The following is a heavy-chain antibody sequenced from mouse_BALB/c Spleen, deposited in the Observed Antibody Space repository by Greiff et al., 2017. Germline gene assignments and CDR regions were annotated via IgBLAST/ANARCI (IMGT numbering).Heavy chain of an antibody. J-gene: IGHJ3*01. CDR2: INPGSGGT. D-gene: IGHD1-1*01. CDR1: GYAFTYYL. Sequence: VQLQQSGAELVRPGTSVKVSCKASGYAFTYYLIEWVKQRPGQGLEWIGVINPGSGGTNYNEKFKGKATLTADKSSSTAYMQLSSLTSDDSAVYFCARIGSSPFAYWGQGTLVTVSA. V-gene: IGHV1-54*01. CDR3: ARIGSSPFAY.